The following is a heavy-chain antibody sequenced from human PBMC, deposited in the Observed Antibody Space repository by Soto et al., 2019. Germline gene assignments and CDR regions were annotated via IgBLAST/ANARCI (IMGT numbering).Heavy chain of an antibody. Sequence: SETLSLTCTVAGGSISSYYWSWIRQPPGKGLEWIGYIYYSGSTNYNPSLKSRVTISVDTSKNQFSLKLSSVTAADTAVYYCARADSSGWYYFDYWGQGTLVTVSS. J-gene: IGHJ4*02. CDR1: GGSISSYY. CDR3: ARADSSGWYYFDY. CDR2: IYYSGST. D-gene: IGHD6-19*01. V-gene: IGHV4-59*08.